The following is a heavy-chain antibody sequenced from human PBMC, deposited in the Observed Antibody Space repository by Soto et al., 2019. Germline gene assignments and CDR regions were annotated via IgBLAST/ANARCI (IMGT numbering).Heavy chain of an antibody. CDR2: ISWNSGSI. D-gene: IGHD1-1*01. Sequence: DVQLVESGGGLVQPGRSLRLSCAASGFTFDDYAMHWVRQAPGKGLEWVSGISWNSGSIDYADSVKGRFTISRDNAKNSLYLQMNSLRAEDTALYYCAKDVEPREYKYYGMDVWGQGTTVTVSS. V-gene: IGHV3-9*01. CDR3: AKDVEPREYKYYGMDV. J-gene: IGHJ6*02. CDR1: GFTFDDYA.